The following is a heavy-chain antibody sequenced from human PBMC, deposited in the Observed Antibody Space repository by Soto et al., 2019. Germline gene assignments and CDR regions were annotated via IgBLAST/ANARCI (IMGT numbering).Heavy chain of an antibody. Sequence: VSVKVSCKASGYAFTIYYMHWVRQAPGQGLEWMGIINPSGGSTSYAQKFQGRVTMTRDTSTSTVYMELSSLRSEDTAVYYCARNLEGGGDCCDAFDIWGQGTMVTVSS. CDR2: INPSGGST. CDR3: ARNLEGGGDCCDAFDI. D-gene: IGHD2-21*02. CDR1: GYAFTIYY. V-gene: IGHV1-46*01. J-gene: IGHJ3*02.